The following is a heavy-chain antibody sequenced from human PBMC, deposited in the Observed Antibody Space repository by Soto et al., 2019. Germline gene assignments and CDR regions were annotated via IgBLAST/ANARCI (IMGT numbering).Heavy chain of an antibody. CDR3: ARFSGSYTRGLDY. V-gene: IGHV3-72*01. D-gene: IGHD1-26*01. Sequence: EVQRVESGGGLVQPGGSLGLSCAASGFTFSDHYMDWIRQAPGKGLEWVGRSRNKANSYSTEYAASVKGRFTISRDESKNSLYLQMNSLKTEDTAVYYCARFSGSYTRGLDYWGQGTLVTVSS. CDR2: SRNKANSYST. CDR1: GFTFSDHY. J-gene: IGHJ4*02.